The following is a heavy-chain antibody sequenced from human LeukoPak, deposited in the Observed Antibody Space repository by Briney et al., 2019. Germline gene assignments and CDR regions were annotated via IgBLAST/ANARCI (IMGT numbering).Heavy chain of an antibody. V-gene: IGHV4-59*01. CDR3: ARTLPAAYNDY. J-gene: IGHJ4*02. D-gene: IGHD2-2*01. Sequence: SETLSLTCTVSGGSISSYYWSWIRQPPGKGLEWIGYIYYSGSTNYNPSLKSRVTISVDTSKNQFSLKLSSVTAADTAVYYCARTLPAAYNDYWGQGTLVTVSS. CDR1: GGSISSYY. CDR2: IYYSGST.